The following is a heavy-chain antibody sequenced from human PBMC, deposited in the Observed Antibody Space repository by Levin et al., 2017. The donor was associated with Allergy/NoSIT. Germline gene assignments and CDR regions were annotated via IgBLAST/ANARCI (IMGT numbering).Heavy chain of an antibody. J-gene: IGHJ4*02. CDR1: GFTFNNYA. CDR3: AKDADYGGNYRHYFDY. CDR2: ITGGGGST. D-gene: IGHD4-23*01. Sequence: PGGSLRLSCAASGFTFNNYAISWVRQAPGKGLEWVSAITGGGGSTYSADSVKGRFTISRDNSMNTVYLQMNSLRAGDTAVYYCAKDADYGGNYRHYFDYWGQGTLVTVSS. V-gene: IGHV3-23*01.